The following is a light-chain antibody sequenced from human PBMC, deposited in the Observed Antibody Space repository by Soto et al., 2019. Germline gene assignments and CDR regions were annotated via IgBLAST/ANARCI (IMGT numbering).Light chain of an antibody. CDR3: QQANSPPLT. V-gene: IGKV1-12*01. CDR1: ERINTY. Sequence: DIQMAQSPSSVSASVGDRFTITCLASERINTYLAWYQQQPGKAPKLLIYAASSLQSGVPSRFSGSGSGTEFTLTISNLQPEDFATYYCQQANSPPLTFGGGTKVDIK. CDR2: AAS. J-gene: IGKJ4*01.